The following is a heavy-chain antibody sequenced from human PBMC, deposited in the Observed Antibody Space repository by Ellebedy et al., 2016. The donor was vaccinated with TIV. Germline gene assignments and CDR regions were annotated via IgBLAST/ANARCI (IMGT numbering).Heavy chain of an antibody. CDR2: IKQDGSEK. V-gene: IGHV3-7*01. Sequence: GGSLRLSXAASGFTFSSYWMSWVRQAPGKGLEWVANIKQDGSEKYYVDSVKGRFTISRDNAKNSLYLQMNSLRAEDTAVYCARDGAWFGEFAFDYWGQGTLVTVSS. CDR3: ARDGAWFGEFAFDY. J-gene: IGHJ4*02. D-gene: IGHD3-10*01. CDR1: GFTFSSYW.